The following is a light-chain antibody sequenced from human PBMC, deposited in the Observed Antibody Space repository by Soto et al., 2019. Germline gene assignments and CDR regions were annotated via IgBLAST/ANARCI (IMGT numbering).Light chain of an antibody. CDR3: SSYTNINARACV. CDR2: EVT. CDR1: SGDIGSYNR. V-gene: IGLV2-14*01. J-gene: IGLJ1*01. Sequence: QSVLTQPASVSGSPGQSITISCTGTSGDIGSYNRVSWYQQHPGKAPKLIIYEVTDRPSGVSNRFSGSKSGNTASLTISGLQAVDEAEYYCSSYTNINARACVFGTVIKVTVL.